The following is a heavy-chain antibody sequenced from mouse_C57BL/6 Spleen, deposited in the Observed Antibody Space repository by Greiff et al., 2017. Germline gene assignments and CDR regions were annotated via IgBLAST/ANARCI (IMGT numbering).Heavy chain of an antibody. V-gene: IGHV1-9*01. CDR1: GYTFTGYW. J-gene: IGHJ4*01. CDR2: ILPGSGST. CDR3: ARCRNYGSLYYYAMDY. D-gene: IGHD1-1*01. Sequence: QVQLQQSGAELMKPGASVKLSCKATGYTFTGYWIEWVKQRPGHGLEWIGEILPGSGSTNYNEKFKGKATFTADTSSNTAYMQLSSLTTEDSAIYYCARCRNYGSLYYYAMDYWGQGTSVTVSS.